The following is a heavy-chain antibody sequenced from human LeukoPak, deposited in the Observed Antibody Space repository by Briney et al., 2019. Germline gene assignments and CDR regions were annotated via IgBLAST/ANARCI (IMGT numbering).Heavy chain of an antibody. CDR3: TTVHYYDSSGPYNDY. J-gene: IGHJ4*02. Sequence: GGSLRLSCAASGFTFSNAWMNWVRQAPGKGLEWVGRIKSKTDGGTTDYAAPVKGRFTISRDDSKNTLYLQMNSLKTEDTAVYYCTTVHYYDSSGPYNDYWSQGTLVTVSS. V-gene: IGHV3-15*07. CDR1: GFTFSNAW. D-gene: IGHD3-22*01. CDR2: IKSKTDGGTT.